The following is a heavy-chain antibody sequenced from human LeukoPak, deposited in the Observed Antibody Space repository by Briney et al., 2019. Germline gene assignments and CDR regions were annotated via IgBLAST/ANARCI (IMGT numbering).Heavy chain of an antibody. CDR2: IYYHGTI. Sequence: SETLSLTCTVSRDPITGYSNYKWSWIRQPPGKGLEWIGYIYYHGTINYNPSLKSRVSISVDTSKNQFSLRLSSATAADTAIYYCAREYSGFDCWGQGTLATVSS. J-gene: IGHJ4*02. D-gene: IGHD6-13*01. CDR3: AREYSGFDC. CDR1: RDPITGYSNY. V-gene: IGHV4-61*01.